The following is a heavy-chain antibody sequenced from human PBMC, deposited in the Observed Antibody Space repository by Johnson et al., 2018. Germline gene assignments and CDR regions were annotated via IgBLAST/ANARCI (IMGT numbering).Heavy chain of an antibody. J-gene: IGHJ3*02. CDR2: INSDGTNT. D-gene: IGHD3-10*01. Sequence: VQLQESGGGLVQPGGSLRPSCAASGFTFSSYWMHWVRQAPGKGLVWVSRINSDGTNTMYADSVKGRFTISRDNAKNTLYLQMNSLIAEDTAVYFCERDPKGQYDYVSGNYYDDAFDIWGQGTMVTVSS. V-gene: IGHV3-74*03. CDR1: GFTFSSYW. CDR3: ERDPKGQYDYVSGNYYDDAFDI.